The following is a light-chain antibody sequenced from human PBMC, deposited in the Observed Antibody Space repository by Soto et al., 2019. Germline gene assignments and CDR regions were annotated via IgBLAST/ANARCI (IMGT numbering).Light chain of an antibody. Sequence: EIVLTQSPATLSLSPGERATLSCRASQSVSSYLAWYQQKPGQAPRLLIYDASNRATGIPARFSGSGSGTDFTLTISSPEPKDLAVYYGQQHSNWPMYTFGLETKLEIK. CDR2: DAS. CDR3: QQHSNWPMYT. V-gene: IGKV3-11*01. CDR1: QSVSSY. J-gene: IGKJ2*01.